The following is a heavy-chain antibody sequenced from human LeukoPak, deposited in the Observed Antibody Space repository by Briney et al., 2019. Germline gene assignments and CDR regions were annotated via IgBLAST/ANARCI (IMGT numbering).Heavy chain of an antibody. CDR1: GFNFSSYA. D-gene: IGHD2-2*01. V-gene: IGHV3-30-3*01. Sequence: PGGSLRLSCAASGFNFSSYAMHWVRQAPGKGLEWVAVISYDGSNKYYADSVKGRFTISRDNSKNTLYLQMNSLRAEDTAVYYCARDSCSSTSCYSYYFDYWGQGTLVTVSS. CDR3: ARDSCSSTSCYSYYFDY. CDR2: ISYDGSNK. J-gene: IGHJ4*02.